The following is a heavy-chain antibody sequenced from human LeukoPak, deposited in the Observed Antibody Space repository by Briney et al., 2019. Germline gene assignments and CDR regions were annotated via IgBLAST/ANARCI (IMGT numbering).Heavy chain of an antibody. CDR2: LGGRGGFIT. CDR3: ARPYYDGSGRPLLD. D-gene: IGHD3-10*01. CDR1: GFTFSSHG. V-gene: IGHV3-23*01. J-gene: IGHJ3*01. Sequence: GGSLTLSCAASGFTFSSHGMNWVRQPPGKGLEGVAGLGGRGGFITYYAESVKGRFTVSRDNSKITLYVQMNSRRAGHTAVYYCARPYYDGSGRPLLDWGEGTMVTVSS.